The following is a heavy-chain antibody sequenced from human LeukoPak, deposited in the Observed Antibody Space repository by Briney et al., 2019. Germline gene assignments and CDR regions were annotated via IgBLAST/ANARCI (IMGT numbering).Heavy chain of an antibody. CDR3: AKGYYYVSSGYYYFDY. J-gene: IGHJ4*02. V-gene: IGHV3-23*01. D-gene: IGHD3-22*01. CDR1: GFTFSSYA. Sequence: RGGSLRLSCAASGFTFSSYAMSWVRQAPGKGLEWVSAISGSGGSTYYADSVKGRFTISRDNSKNTLYLQMNSLRAEDTAVYYCAKGYYYVSSGYYYFDYWGQGTLVTVSS. CDR2: ISGSGGST.